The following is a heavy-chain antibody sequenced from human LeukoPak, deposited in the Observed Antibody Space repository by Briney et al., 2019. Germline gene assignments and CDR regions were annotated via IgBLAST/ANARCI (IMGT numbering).Heavy chain of an antibody. Sequence: ASVKVSCKPSGYTFTSYDINWVRQAPGQGLEWMGWMNPNSGNTGYAQKFQGRVTMTRNNSISTAYMELSSLRSEDTAVYYCARGGIFMERRRILVYWGQGTLVTVSS. CDR3: ARGGIFMERRRILVY. V-gene: IGHV1-8*01. CDR1: GYTFTSYD. D-gene: IGHD1-1*01. J-gene: IGHJ4*02. CDR2: MNPNSGNT.